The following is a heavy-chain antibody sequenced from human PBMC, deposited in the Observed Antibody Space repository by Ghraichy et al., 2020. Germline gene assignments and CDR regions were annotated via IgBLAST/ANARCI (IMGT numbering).Heavy chain of an antibody. D-gene: IGHD1-26*01. CDR2: IDSRSATI. J-gene: IGHJ4*02. Sequence: GGSLRLSCAASGFTFNSWRMSWVRQAPGKGLEWVSYIDSRSATIYYADSVKGRFTVSRDNDKNSLYLQVNSLRDEDTAVYYCARDGRPLDYWGQGTLVTVSS. CDR1: GFTFNSWR. V-gene: IGHV3-48*02. CDR3: ARDGRPLDY.